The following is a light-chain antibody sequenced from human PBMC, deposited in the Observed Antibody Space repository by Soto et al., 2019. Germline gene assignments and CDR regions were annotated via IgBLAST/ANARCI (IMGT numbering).Light chain of an antibody. V-gene: IGKV3-20*01. Sequence: DIVLTHSAGTRSFCRVERATLSCRASQSVSSSYLAWFQQKPGQAPRVLIYGASSRATGIPDRFSGSGSGTDFTLTISRLEPEDFAVYYCQHYKTFGQGTKVDIK. CDR2: GAS. J-gene: IGKJ1*01. CDR1: QSVSSSY. CDR3: QHYKT.